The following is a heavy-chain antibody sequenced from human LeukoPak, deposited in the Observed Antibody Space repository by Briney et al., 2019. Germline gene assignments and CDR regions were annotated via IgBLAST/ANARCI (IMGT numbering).Heavy chain of an antibody. CDR1: GYSFTSYW. V-gene: IGHV5-51*01. Sequence: PGESLKISCKGSGYSFTSYWIGWVRQMPGKGLEWMGIIYPGDSDTRYSPSFQGQVTISADKSISTAYLQWSSLKASDTAMYYCARHVTYSGSYLDYFDYWGQGTLVTVSS. CDR3: ARHVTYSGSYLDYFDY. D-gene: IGHD1-26*01. CDR2: IYPGDSDT. J-gene: IGHJ4*02.